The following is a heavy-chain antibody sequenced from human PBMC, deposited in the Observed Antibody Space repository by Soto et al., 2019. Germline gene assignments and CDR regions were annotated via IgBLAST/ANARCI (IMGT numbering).Heavy chain of an antibody. D-gene: IGHD6-13*01. V-gene: IGHV1-18*01. CDR1: GYTFTSYG. CDR2: ISAYNGNT. Sequence: ASVKVSCKASGYTFTSYGISWVRQAPGQGLEWMGWISAYNGNTNYAQKLQGRVTMTTDTSTSTAYMELRSLRSDDTAVYYCARFDPGVSSSWFFDYWGQGTLVTVSS. J-gene: IGHJ4*02. CDR3: ARFDPGVSSSWFFDY.